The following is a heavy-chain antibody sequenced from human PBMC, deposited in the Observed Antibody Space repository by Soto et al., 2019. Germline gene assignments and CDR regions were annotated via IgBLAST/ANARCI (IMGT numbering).Heavy chain of an antibody. CDR1: GFPFDSYS. J-gene: IGHJ6*02. D-gene: IGHD3-3*01. V-gene: IGHV3-21*01. Sequence: GGSLRLSCAVSGFPFDSYSMSWVRQAPGQGLEWLASLSSGSFYIFHADSIRGRFTISRDDAKNLLFLQMNSLTIEDTATYYCAREANTIYAPHGLDVWGQGTAVTRLL. CDR2: LSSGSFYI. CDR3: AREANTIYAPHGLDV.